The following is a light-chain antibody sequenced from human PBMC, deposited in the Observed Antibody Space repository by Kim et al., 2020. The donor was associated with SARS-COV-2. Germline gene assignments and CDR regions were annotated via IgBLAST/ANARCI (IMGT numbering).Light chain of an antibody. CDR3: QSYDISNQV. Sequence: GKTVTISCTRSSGSIASNYVQWYQQRPGSSPTTVIYENNQRPSGVPDRFSGSIDSSSNSASLTISGLKTEDEADYYCQSYDISNQVFGGGTKVTVL. J-gene: IGLJ3*02. V-gene: IGLV6-57*01. CDR2: ENN. CDR1: SGSIASNY.